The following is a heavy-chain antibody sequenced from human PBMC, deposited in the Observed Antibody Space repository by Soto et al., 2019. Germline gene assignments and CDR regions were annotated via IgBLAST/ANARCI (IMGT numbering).Heavy chain of an antibody. V-gene: IGHV4-34*01. CDR1: GGFLSESY. D-gene: IGHD3-16*01. Sequence: SETLSLTCAVYGGFLSESYWTWIRQPPGKGLEWIGEINHVGGTNYSPSLKSRVTMSVDTSQNQFSLRLISVTAADTAMYFCVRIRYQLPSSVLWLDPWGQGTPVT. CDR3: VRIRYQLPSSVLWLDP. J-gene: IGHJ5*02. CDR2: INHVGGT.